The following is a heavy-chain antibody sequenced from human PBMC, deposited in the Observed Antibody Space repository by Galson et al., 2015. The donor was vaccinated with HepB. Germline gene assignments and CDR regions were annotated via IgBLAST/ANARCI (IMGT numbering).Heavy chain of an antibody. D-gene: IGHD2-8*01. CDR2: IKEDGSDK. V-gene: IGHV3-7*03. CDR1: GFTFSGFW. J-gene: IGHJ4*02. CDR3: ARDQWRIFDY. Sequence: SLRLSCAASGFTFSGFWMGWVRQAPGKGLEWVANIKEDGSDKYYVDSVKGRFTISRDNAKNSLYLQMNSLRAEDTAVYYCARDQWRIFDYWGQGTLVTVSS.